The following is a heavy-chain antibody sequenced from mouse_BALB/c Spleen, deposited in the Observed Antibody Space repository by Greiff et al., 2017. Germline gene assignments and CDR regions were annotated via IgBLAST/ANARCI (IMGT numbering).Heavy chain of an antibody. CDR2: ISSGGSYT. D-gene: IGHD1-2*01. CDR1: GFTFSSYA. Sequence: DVKLVESGGGLVKPGGSLKLSCAASGFTFSSYAMSWVRQTPEKRLEWVATISSGGSYTYYPDSVKGRFTISRDNAKNTLYLQMSSLRSEDTAMYYCARRGTATRAWFAYWGQGTLVTVSA. CDR3: ARRGTATRAWFAY. J-gene: IGHJ3*01. V-gene: IGHV5-9-3*01.